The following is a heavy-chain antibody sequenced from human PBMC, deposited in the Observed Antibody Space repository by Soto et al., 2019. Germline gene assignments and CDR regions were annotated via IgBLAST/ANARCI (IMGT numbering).Heavy chain of an antibody. CDR2: ISGSGGST. J-gene: IGHJ6*02. V-gene: IGHV3-23*01. CDR3: AAGPNVLLWFGESSYGMDV. Sequence: GGSLRLSCAASGFTFSSYAMSWVRQAPGKGLEWVSAISGSGGSTYYADSVKGRFTISRDNSKNTLYLQMNSLRAEDTAVYYCAAGPNVLLWFGESSYGMDVWGQGTTVTVSS. D-gene: IGHD3-10*01. CDR1: GFTFSSYA.